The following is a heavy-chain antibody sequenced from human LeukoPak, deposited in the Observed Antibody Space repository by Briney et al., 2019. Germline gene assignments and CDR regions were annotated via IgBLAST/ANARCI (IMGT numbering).Heavy chain of an antibody. J-gene: IGHJ4*02. CDR3: ARLGLYTSSWYRYYYFDY. Sequence: SETLSLTCGVHGGSFNDYSWTWIRQSPGKGLEWIGEINHSGSATYNPSLKSRFAMSVDASKNQFSLRLSSVTAADTAVYYCARLGLYTSSWYRYYYFDYWGQGTLVTVSS. D-gene: IGHD6-13*01. CDR1: GGSFNDYS. CDR2: INHSGSA. V-gene: IGHV4-34*01.